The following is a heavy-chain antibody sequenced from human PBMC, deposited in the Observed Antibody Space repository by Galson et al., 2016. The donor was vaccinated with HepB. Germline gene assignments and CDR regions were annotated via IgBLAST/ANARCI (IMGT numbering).Heavy chain of an antibody. J-gene: IGHJ6*02. CDR3: ARMRVDYGSMDV. D-gene: IGHD3-16*01. V-gene: IGHV1-8*01. CDR2: MDPSTGAS. Sequence: SVKVSCKASGFTFTAFHIHWVRQASGQGLDWMGWMDPSTGASHFIRKYHGRVTMTRDTSMNIAYLEMNSLTSEDSAVYYCARMRVDYGSMDVWGQGTTIIVSS. CDR1: GFTFTAFH.